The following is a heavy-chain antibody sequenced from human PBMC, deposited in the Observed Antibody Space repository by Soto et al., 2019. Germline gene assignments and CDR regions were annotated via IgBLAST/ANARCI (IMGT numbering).Heavy chain of an antibody. V-gene: IGHV2-5*02. CDR3: VQSRCGGDCLQSYSSHSYYVLEV. CDR1: GFSFSSIGEG. J-gene: IGHJ6*02. Sequence: QITLKESGPTLVKPTQTLTLTCTFPGFSFSSIGEGVGWIRQPPGKALEWLALIYWDDDKRYSPSLKSRLTITKDTSKNQVVLTMTNMDPVDTATYYCVQSRCGGDCLQSYSSHSYYVLEVWGQGTTVTVSS. D-gene: IGHD2-21*02. CDR2: IYWDDDK.